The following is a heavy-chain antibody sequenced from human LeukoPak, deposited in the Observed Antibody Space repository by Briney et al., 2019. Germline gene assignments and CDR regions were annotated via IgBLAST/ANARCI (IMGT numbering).Heavy chain of an antibody. V-gene: IGHV3-7*01. CDR2: IRQSGSGT. Sequence: GGSLRLSCTGSRCVFSSYSMGGVGQAPGKGLEWVANIRQSGSGTEYVDSVKGRFTISRNNAENSLYLQMDSLSAEDTAVYFCARWRWSQSEIDYWGQGTLVTVSS. CDR3: ARWRWSQSEIDY. D-gene: IGHD5-24*01. J-gene: IGHJ4*02. CDR1: RCVFSSYS.